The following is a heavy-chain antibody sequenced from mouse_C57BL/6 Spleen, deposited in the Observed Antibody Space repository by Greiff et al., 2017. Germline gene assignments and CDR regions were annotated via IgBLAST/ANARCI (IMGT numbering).Heavy chain of an antibody. V-gene: IGHV1-15*01. CDR3: TRGGLLAFDY. CDR1: GYTFTDYE. D-gene: IGHD2-3*01. CDR2: IDPETGGT. J-gene: IGHJ2*01. Sequence: QVQLQQSGAELVRPGASVTLSCKASGYTFTDYEMHWVKQTPVHGLEWIGAIDPETGGTAYNQKFKGKAILTADKSSSTAYMELRSLTSEDSAVYYCTRGGLLAFDYWGQGTTLTVSS.